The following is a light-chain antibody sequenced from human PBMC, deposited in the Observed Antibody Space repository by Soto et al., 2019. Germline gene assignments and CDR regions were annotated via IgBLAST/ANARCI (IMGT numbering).Light chain of an antibody. CDR1: HDVSVS. V-gene: IGKV3-11*01. Sequence: EIVLTQSPDTLSLSPGEGATLSCRASHDVSVSLVWYRQRPGQSLRLLIHDASNRATGISARFSGSGSGTDFTLTIGSLEPEESALYYCQQRASWPYTSGQGTKVEIK. CDR3: QQRASWPYT. CDR2: DAS. J-gene: IGKJ2*01.